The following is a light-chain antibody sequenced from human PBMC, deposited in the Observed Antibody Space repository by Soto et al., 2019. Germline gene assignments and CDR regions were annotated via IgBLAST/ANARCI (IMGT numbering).Light chain of an antibody. CDR1: QSISRY. J-gene: IGKJ3*01. Sequence: EMVLTQSPAILSLSPGERATLSCRASQSISRYLAWYQQKPGQAPRLLIYDASNRATGIPARFSGSGSGTDVTLTISSLEPEDFAFYYCQQRSNWPPTFGPGTKVDIK. CDR3: QQRSNWPPT. CDR2: DAS. V-gene: IGKV3-11*01.